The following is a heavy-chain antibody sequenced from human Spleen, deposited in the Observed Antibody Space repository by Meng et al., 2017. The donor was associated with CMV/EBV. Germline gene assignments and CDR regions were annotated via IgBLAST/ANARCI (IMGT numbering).Heavy chain of an antibody. Sequence: GSLRLSCAVYDESFSGYYWSWIRQPPGKGLEWIGEINHSGTTNVNPSLRSRVTISVDTSNNQFSLKLSSVTAADTAVYYCASRGIPPGGYGMDVWGQGTTVTVSS. CDR1: DESFSGYY. CDR2: INHSGTT. D-gene: IGHD2-15*01. J-gene: IGHJ6*02. V-gene: IGHV4-34*01. CDR3: ASRGIPPGGYGMDV.